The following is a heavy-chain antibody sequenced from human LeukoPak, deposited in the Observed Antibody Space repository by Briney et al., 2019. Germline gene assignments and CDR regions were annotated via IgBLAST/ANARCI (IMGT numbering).Heavy chain of an antibody. CDR1: GFTFSNAW. D-gene: IGHD5-18*01. CDR3: ARGHTSMVDY. CDR2: INSDGSTT. Sequence: GGSLRLSCAASGFTFSNAWMSWVRQAPGKGLVWVSRINSDGSTTTYADSVKGRFTISRDNAKNTLYLQMNSLRAEDTAVYYCARGHTSMVDYWGQGTLVTVSS. J-gene: IGHJ4*02. V-gene: IGHV3-74*01.